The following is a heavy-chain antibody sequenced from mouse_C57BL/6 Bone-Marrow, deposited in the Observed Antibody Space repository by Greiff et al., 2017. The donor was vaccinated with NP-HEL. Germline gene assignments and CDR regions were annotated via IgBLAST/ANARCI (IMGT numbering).Heavy chain of an antibody. CDR3: AREGGLRRRTYAMDY. J-gene: IGHJ4*01. CDR2: INYDGSST. Sequence: EVKLMESEGGLVQPGSSMKLSCTASGFTFSDYSMAWVRQVPEKGLEWVANINYDGSSTYYLDSLKSRFIISRDNAKNILYLQMISLKSEDTATYYCAREGGLRRRTYAMDYWGQGTSVTVSS. D-gene: IGHD2-4*01. V-gene: IGHV5-16*01. CDR1: GFTFSDYS.